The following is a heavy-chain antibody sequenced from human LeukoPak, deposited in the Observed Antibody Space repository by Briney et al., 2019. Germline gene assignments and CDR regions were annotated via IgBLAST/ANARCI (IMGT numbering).Heavy chain of an antibody. CDR1: RFTSSSYT. Sequence: PGRSLRLSCAASRFTSSSYTMNWVRHGPGKGLEWVSGISGSGGSTYHADPVKGRFTISRDSSKTTLYLQMNTLRAEDTATYYCTKAFGPGSSQGVRWFDPWGQGTLVTVSS. CDR3: TKAFGPGSSQGVRWFDP. V-gene: IGHV3-23*01. J-gene: IGHJ5*02. CDR2: ISGSGGST. D-gene: IGHD3/OR15-3a*01.